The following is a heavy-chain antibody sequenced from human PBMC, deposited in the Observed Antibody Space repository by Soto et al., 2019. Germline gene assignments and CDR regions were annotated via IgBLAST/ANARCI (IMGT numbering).Heavy chain of an antibody. V-gene: IGHV4-30-4*08. D-gene: IGHD3-10*01. CDR2: IYYSGST. J-gene: IGHJ4*01. CDR1: GGSIRSGDYY. Sequence: QVQLQESGPGLVKPSQTLSLTCAVSGGSIRSGDYYWSWIRQPPGGGLEFIGYIYYSGSTYYNPSRRSRVTISVDVSRNHFSPKVDSVTAADTAIYYCARDPRSSGALDYWGHGTLVTVSS. CDR3: ARDPRSSGALDY.